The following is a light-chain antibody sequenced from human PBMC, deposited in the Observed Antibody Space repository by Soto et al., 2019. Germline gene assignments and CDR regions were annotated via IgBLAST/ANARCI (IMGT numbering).Light chain of an antibody. CDR2: GAS. V-gene: IGKV3-20*01. CDR3: QQYGSSPMA. Sequence: EIVLTQSPGTLSLSPGDRATLSCRASQSLSGSYLAWYQQKLGQAPRLLIYGASNRATGIPDRFSGSGSGTDFTLTIGRLEPEDFAVYYCQQYGSSPMAFGRGTKVDSK. J-gene: IGKJ1*01. CDR1: QSLSGSY.